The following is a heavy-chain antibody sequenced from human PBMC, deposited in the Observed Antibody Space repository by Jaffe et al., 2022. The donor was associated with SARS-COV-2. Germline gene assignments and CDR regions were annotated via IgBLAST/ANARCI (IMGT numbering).Heavy chain of an antibody. CDR3: RGISGWDQFDH. CDR1: GASISSGHW. D-gene: IGHD6-19*01. Sequence: QVQLQESGPGLVKPSGTLSLTCAVSGASISSGHWWSWVRQPPGKGLEWIGEIYHSGSTNLNPSLTSRVTVSVDNSNNRFSLTLTSVTAADTAVYYCRGISGWDQFDHWGQGTLVTVSS. V-gene: IGHV4-4*02. J-gene: IGHJ4*02. CDR2: IYHSGST.